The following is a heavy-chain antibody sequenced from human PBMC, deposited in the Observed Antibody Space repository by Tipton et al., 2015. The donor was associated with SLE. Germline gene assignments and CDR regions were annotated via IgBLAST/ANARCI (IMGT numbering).Heavy chain of an antibody. CDR1: GGSISSYY. D-gene: IGHD1-26*01. CDR2: IYYSGST. Sequence: TLSLTCTVSGGSISSYYWSWIRQPPGKGLEWIGYIYYSGSTNYNPSLKSRVTIPVDTSKNQFSLKLSSVTAADTAVYYCARGVGSGSPLDYWGQGTLVTVSS. V-gene: IGHV4-59*01. J-gene: IGHJ4*02. CDR3: ARGVGSGSPLDY.